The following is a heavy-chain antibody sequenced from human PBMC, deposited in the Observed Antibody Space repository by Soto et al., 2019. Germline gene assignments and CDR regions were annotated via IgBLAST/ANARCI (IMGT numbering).Heavy chain of an antibody. CDR2: IYYSGST. Sequence: SETLSLTCTVSGGSISSGGYYWSWIRQHPGKGLEWIGYIYYSGSTYYNPSLKSRVTISVDTSKNQFSLKLSSVTAADTAVYYCARAGQQLSGIDYWGQGTLVTVSS. V-gene: IGHV4-31*03. CDR3: ARAGQQLSGIDY. D-gene: IGHD6-13*01. J-gene: IGHJ4*02. CDR1: GGSISSGGYY.